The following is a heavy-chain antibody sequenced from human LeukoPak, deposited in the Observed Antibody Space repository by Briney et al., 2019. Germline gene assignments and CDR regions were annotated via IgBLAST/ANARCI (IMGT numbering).Heavy chain of an antibody. CDR1: RFVFSVSW. Sequence: PGRSLRLFRAASRFVFSVSWMHWVRQAGGKGLVWVSRVAGVGGTTTHADCVKGRFSLSRDKTTDTLYLQMNSLRAEDTAVYYGARMITKNREGEGYFDYWGQRTLVSVSS. D-gene: IGHD3-16*01. V-gene: IGHV3-74*03. J-gene: IGHJ4*02. CDR3: ARMITKNREGEGYFDY. CDR2: VAGVGGTT.